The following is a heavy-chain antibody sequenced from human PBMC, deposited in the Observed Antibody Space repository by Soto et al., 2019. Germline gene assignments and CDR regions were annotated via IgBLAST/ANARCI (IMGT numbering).Heavy chain of an antibody. V-gene: IGHV4-39*01. D-gene: IGHD5-18*01. Sequence: SETLSLTCTVSGGSISSSSYYWGWIRQPPGKGLEWIGSIYYSGSTYYNPSLKSRVTISVDTSKNQFSLKLSSVTAADTAVYYCARRGYSYGYNFDYWGQGTLVTVSS. CDR1: GGSISSSSYY. J-gene: IGHJ4*02. CDR2: IYYSGST. CDR3: ARRGYSYGYNFDY.